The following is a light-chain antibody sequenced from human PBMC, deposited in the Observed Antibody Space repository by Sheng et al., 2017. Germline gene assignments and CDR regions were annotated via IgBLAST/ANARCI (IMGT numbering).Light chain of an antibody. V-gene: IGKV1-39*01. CDR2: AAS. CDR1: QDITSY. CDR3: QQSYRNPRIFT. J-gene: IGKJ3*01. Sequence: DIQLTQSPSFLSASVGDRVTITCRASQDITSYLAWYQQKPGKAPKLLIYAASSLQSGVPSRFSGSGSGTDFTLTISSLQPEDFATYYCQQSYRNPRIFTFGPGTKVDIK.